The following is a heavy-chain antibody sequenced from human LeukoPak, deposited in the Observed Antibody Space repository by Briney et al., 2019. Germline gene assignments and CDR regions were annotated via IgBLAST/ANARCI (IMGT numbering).Heavy chain of an antibody. CDR3: ARTQPNIVVVPAYGMDV. D-gene: IGHD2-2*01. Sequence: KSSETLSLTCAVYGGSFSGYYWSWIRQSPGKGLEWIGEINHSGSTNYNPSLKSRVTISVDTSKNQFSLKLSSVTAADTAVYYCARTQPNIVVVPAYGMDVWGQGTTVTVSS. CDR1: GGSFSGYY. V-gene: IGHV4-34*01. J-gene: IGHJ6*02. CDR2: INHSGST.